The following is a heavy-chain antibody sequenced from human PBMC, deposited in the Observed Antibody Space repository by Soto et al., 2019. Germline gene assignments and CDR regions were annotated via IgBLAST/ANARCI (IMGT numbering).Heavy chain of an antibody. V-gene: IGHV3-23*01. CDR3: AFKGTAHSYY. CDR1: GFTFNSYV. D-gene: IGHD2-21*02. CDR2: ISGGGDIT. J-gene: IGHJ4*02. Sequence: GSLRLSCAGSGFTFNSYVLTWVRQAPGKGLEWVSGISGGGDITYYADSVKGRFTISRDNSQRTLYPQMNSLRPEDTAVYYCAFKGTAHSYYWGQGTLVTVSS.